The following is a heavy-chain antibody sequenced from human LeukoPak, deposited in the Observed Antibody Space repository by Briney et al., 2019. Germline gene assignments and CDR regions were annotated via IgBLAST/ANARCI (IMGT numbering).Heavy chain of an antibody. CDR3: TRQPKALWHSTKYYYYMDV. J-gene: IGHJ6*03. V-gene: IGHV3-23*01. Sequence: LGGTLRLSCAASGFTFSTDGMSWVRQAPGEGLEWVSAISGSGVYTYYADSVKGRFTISRDNSKNTLYLQMNSLKTEDTAVYYCTRQPKALWHSTKYYYYMDVWGKGTTVTVSS. D-gene: IGHD3-16*01. CDR2: ISGSGVYT. CDR1: GFTFSTDG.